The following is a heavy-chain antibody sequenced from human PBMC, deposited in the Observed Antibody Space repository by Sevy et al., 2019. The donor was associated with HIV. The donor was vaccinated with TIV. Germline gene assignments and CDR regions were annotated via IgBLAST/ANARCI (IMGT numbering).Heavy chain of an antibody. J-gene: IGHJ3*02. CDR3: ASPPPNYRNAFDI. CDR2: ISSSGSTI. CDR1: GFTFSDYY. Sequence: GGSLRLSCAASGFTFSDYYMSWIRQAPGKGLEWVSYISSSGSTIYYADSVKGRFTISRDNAKNSLYLQRNSLRAEDTAVYYCASPPPNYRNAFDIWGQGTMVTVSS. D-gene: IGHD1-7*01. V-gene: IGHV3-11*01.